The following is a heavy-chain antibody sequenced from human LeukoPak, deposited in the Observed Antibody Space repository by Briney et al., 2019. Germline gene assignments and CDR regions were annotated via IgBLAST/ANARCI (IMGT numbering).Heavy chain of an antibody. J-gene: IGHJ4*02. V-gene: IGHV3-23*01. CDR1: GFTFSSYA. D-gene: IGHD3-10*01. CDR2: ISGSGGST. Sequence: GGSLRLSCAASGFTFSSYAMSWVRQAPGKGLEWVSAISGSGGSTYYAGSVKGRFTISRDNSKNTLYLQMNSLRAEDTAVYYCAKGVRWFGPNDYFDYWGQGTLVTVSS. CDR3: AKGVRWFGPNDYFDY.